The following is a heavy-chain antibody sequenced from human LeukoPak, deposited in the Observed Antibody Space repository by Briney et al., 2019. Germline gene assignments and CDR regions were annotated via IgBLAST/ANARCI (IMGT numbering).Heavy chain of an antibody. CDR3: ASGVPMHYYYYGMDV. J-gene: IGHJ6*02. Sequence: GGSLRLSCAASGFTFSSYAMSWVRQAPGKGLEWVSAICGSGGSTYYADSVKGRFTISRDNSKNTLYLQMNSLRAADTAVYYCASGVPMHYYYYGMDVWGQGTTVTVSS. V-gene: IGHV3-23*01. D-gene: IGHD2-2*01. CDR1: GFTFSSYA. CDR2: ICGSGGST.